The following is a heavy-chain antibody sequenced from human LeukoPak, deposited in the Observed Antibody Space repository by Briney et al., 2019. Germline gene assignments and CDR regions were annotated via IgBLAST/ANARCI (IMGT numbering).Heavy chain of an antibody. D-gene: IGHD3-10*01. CDR2: MNPNSGNT. V-gene: IGHV1-8*01. CDR1: GYTFTSYD. CDR3: ARGAYGSGHFDY. J-gene: IGHJ4*02. Sequence: ASVKVSCKASGYTFTSYDINWVRQATGQGLEWMGWMNPNSGNTGYAQKFQGRVTMTRNTSISTAYMELSSLRSEDTAVYYCARGAYGSGHFDYWGQGTLVTVSS.